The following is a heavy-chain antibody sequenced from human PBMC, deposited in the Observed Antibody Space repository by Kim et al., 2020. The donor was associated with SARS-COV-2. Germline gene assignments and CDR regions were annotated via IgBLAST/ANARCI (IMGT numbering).Heavy chain of an antibody. J-gene: IGHJ5*02. Sequence: GGSLRLSCAASGFTFSSYWMSWVRQAPGKGLEWVANIKQDGSEKYYVDSVKGRFTISRDNAKNSLYLQMNSLRAEDTAVYYCAREALEWLYLGWFDPWGQGTLVTVSS. CDR3: AREALEWLYLGWFDP. V-gene: IGHV3-7*01. CDR1: GFTFSSYW. CDR2: IKQDGSEK. D-gene: IGHD3-3*01.